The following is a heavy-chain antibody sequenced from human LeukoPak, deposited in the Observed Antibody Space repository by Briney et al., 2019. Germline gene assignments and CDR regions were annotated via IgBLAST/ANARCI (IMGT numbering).Heavy chain of an antibody. V-gene: IGHV7-4-1*02. CDR2: INTNTGNP. J-gene: IGHJ4*02. CDR1: GYTFTNYG. Sequence: GASVKVSCKASGYTFTNYGMNWVRQAPGQGLEWMGWINTNTGNPTYAQGFTGRFVFSLDTSVSTAYLQISSLKAEDTAVYYCAREVLYDSSGYSMIDYWGQGTLVTVSS. CDR3: AREVLYDSSGYSMIDY. D-gene: IGHD3-22*01.